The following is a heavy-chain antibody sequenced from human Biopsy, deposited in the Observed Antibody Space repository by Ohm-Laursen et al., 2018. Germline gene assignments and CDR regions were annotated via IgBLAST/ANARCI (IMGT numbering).Heavy chain of an antibody. D-gene: IGHD6-19*01. CDR1: GVSISTYY. CDR2: IYYSGST. V-gene: IGHV4-59*01. Sequence: TLSLTCTVSGVSISTYYWSWIRQSPGRGLEWIAYIYYSGSTDYNPSLKSRVTISLDTSTNHFSLKLTSVTAADTAVYYCARESALAGDFDSWGQGTLVTVSS. CDR3: ARESALAGDFDS. J-gene: IGHJ4*02.